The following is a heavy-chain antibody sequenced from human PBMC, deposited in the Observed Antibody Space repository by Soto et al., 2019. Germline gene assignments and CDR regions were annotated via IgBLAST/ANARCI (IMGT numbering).Heavy chain of an antibody. D-gene: IGHD3-3*01. V-gene: IGHV2-5*02. CDR3: AHRQSGSFQN. CDR2: IYWEDDT. Sequence: QITLKESGPTLVRPTQTLTLTCTFSGFSLSTDGVGVGWIRQPPGKALEWLALIYWEDDTRSHPSLKSRLSITKDTSKNQVVLTLTNVDPSDTATYYCAHRQSGSFQNWGQGALVTVSS. CDR1: GFSLSTDGVG. J-gene: IGHJ1*01.